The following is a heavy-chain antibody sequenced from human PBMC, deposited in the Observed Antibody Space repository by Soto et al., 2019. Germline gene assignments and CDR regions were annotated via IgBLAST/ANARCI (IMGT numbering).Heavy chain of an antibody. CDR2: IYTSGNT. CDR3: ESPVGRGYSDC. CDR1: GASISDYY. Sequence: PSETLSLTCNVSGASISDYYWSWIRQPPGKGLEWIGYIYTSGNTNYNPSLKRRVTISVDTSKNPFSLKLRSVTAADTAVYYCESPVGRGYSDCCRQGTLVAVSA. V-gene: IGHV4-59*13. D-gene: IGHD3-16*01. J-gene: IGHJ4*02.